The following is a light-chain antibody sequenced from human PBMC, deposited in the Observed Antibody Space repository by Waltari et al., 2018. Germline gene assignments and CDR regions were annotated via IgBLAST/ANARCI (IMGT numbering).Light chain of an antibody. J-gene: IGKJ1*01. CDR1: QSLLHSNGYNY. CDR3: MHSLQTPWT. CDR2: LGS. V-gene: IGKV2-28*01. Sequence: DIVMTQSPLSLPVTPGEPASISCKSSQSLLHSNGYNYLGWYLQKPGQSPQLLSYLGSNRASGVPDRFSGSGSGTEFTLKISRLEAEDVGVYFCMHSLQTPWTFGQGTRVEIK.